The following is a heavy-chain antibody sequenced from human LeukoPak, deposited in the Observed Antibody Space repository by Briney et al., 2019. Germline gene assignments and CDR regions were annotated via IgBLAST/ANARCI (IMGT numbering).Heavy chain of an antibody. Sequence: ASVKVSCKASGYTFTSYGISWVRQAPGQGLEWMGWISAYNGNTNYAQKLQGRVTMTTDTSTSTAYMELRSLRSDDTAVYYCARDGAMSIVATIEDYYYGMDVWGQGTTVTVSS. CDR2: ISAYNGNT. D-gene: IGHD5-12*01. CDR3: ARDGAMSIVATIEDYYYGMDV. V-gene: IGHV1-18*01. J-gene: IGHJ6*02. CDR1: GYTFTSYG.